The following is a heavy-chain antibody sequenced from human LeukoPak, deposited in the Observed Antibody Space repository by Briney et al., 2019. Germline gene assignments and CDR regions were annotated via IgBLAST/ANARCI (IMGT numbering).Heavy chain of an antibody. Sequence: PSETLSLTCAVYGGSFSGYYWSWIRQPPGKGLEWIGEINHSGSTNYNPSLKSRVTISVDTSKNQSSLKLSSVTAADTAVYYCARGRGGIAAAAPWYWGQGTLVTVSS. CDR3: ARGRGGIAAAAPWY. J-gene: IGHJ4*02. D-gene: IGHD6-13*01. CDR1: GGSFSGYY. V-gene: IGHV4-34*01. CDR2: INHSGST.